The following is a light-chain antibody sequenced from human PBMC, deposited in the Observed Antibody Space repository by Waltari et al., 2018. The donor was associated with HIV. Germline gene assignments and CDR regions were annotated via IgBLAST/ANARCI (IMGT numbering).Light chain of an antibody. CDR2: GNT. CDR1: TSNIGAGYD. CDR3: QSYDSSPSGVI. V-gene: IGLV1-40*01. Sequence: QSVLTQPPSVSGAPGQRVTISCTGNTSNIGAGYDVHWYQQLPGTAPKLLIYGNTNRPAGVPDRFSGSTAGTSASLAITGLQADDEADFYCQSYDSSPSGVIVGGGTKLTVL. J-gene: IGLJ2*01.